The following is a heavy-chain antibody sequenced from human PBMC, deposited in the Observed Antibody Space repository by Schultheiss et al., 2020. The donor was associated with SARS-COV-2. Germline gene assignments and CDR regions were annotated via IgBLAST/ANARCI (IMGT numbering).Heavy chain of an antibody. CDR2: IKSKTDGGTT. Sequence: GGSLRLSCAASGFTFSGSAMHWVRQAPGKGLEWVGRIKSKTDGGTTDYAAPVKGRFTISRDDSKNTLYLQMNSLKTEDTAVYYCTTAQYDSSGYWGHDAFDIWGQGTMVTV. D-gene: IGHD3-22*01. CDR1: GFTFSGSA. J-gene: IGHJ3*02. V-gene: IGHV3-15*01. CDR3: TTAQYDSSGYWGHDAFDI.